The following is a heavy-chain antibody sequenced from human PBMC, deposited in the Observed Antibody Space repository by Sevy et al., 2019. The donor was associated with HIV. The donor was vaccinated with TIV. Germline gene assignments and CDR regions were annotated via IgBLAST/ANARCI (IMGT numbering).Heavy chain of an antibody. CDR3: ARAPPVVVVRGAPSWFDP. V-gene: IGHV4-34*01. CDR2: INHSGST. Sequence: SETLSLTCAVYGGSFSGYYWNWIRQTPGKGLEWIGEINHSGSTNYNPSLKSRVTISVDTSKNQFSLRLKSVTAADTAVYDCARAPPVVVVRGAPSWFDPWGQGTLVTVSS. D-gene: IGHD2-2*01. CDR1: GGSFSGYY. J-gene: IGHJ5*02.